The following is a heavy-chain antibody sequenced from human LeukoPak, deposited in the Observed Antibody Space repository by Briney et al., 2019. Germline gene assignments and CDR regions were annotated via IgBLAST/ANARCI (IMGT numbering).Heavy chain of an antibody. CDR2: VSPGDSDA. J-gene: IGHJ4*02. CDR1: GYSFTSYW. D-gene: IGHD2-2*01. Sequence: GESLKISCKGSGYSFTSYWIGWVRQMPGKGLEWMGIVSPGDSDARYSPSFQGQVTISADKSISTAYLRWSSLKASDTAMYYCARRYCSSTSCNPYFFDYWGQGTLVTVSS. V-gene: IGHV5-51*01. CDR3: ARRYCSSTSCNPYFFDY.